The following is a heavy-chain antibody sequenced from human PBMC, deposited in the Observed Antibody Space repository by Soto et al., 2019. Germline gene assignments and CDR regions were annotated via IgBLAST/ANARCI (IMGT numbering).Heavy chain of an antibody. V-gene: IGHV4-4*02. Sequence: SETLSLSCAVSGGSISSSNWWSCFRQPPGKGLERIGEIYHSGSTNYNPSLKSRVTISVDKSKNQFSLKLSSVTAADTAVYYCARVKYSGSYYYYYGMDVWGQGTTVTVSS. CDR1: GGSISSSNW. J-gene: IGHJ6*02. CDR2: IYHSGST. CDR3: ARVKYSGSYYYYYGMDV. D-gene: IGHD1-26*01.